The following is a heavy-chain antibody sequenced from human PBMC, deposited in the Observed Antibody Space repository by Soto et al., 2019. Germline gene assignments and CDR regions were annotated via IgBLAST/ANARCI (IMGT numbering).Heavy chain of an antibody. D-gene: IGHD3-10*01. CDR3: AREGSSPSVGVKYGMDV. CDR1: GYTFPGYY. J-gene: IGHJ6*02. Sequence: ASVQGACKASGYTFPGYYRHWVRQAPGQGLEWMGWINPNSGGTNYAQKFQGWVTMTRDTSISTAYMELSRLRSDDTAVYYCAREGSSPSVGVKYGMDVWGQGTTVTVSS. CDR2: INPNSGGT. V-gene: IGHV1-2*04.